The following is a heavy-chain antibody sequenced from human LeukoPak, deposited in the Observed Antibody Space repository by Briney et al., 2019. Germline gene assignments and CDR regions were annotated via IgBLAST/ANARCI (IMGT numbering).Heavy chain of an antibody. V-gene: IGHV3-23*01. J-gene: IGHJ4*02. CDR2: ISGSGGST. Sequence: PGGSLRLSCAASGFTFSSYAMSWVRQAPGKGLEWVSAISGSGGSTYYADSVKGRFTISRDNSKNTLYLQMNSLRAEDTAVYYCTRLFSPQAVAGTRVLNDSDYWGQGTLVTVSS. CDR1: GFTFSSYA. CDR3: TRLFSPQAVAGTRVLNDSDY. D-gene: IGHD6-19*01.